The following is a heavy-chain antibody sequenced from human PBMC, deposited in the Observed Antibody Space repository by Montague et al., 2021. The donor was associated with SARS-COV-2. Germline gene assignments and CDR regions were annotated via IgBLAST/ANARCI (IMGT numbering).Heavy chain of an antibody. D-gene: IGHD3-10*01. CDR1: GGSIGSYY. CDR2: IYYSGSN. V-gene: IGHV4-59*01. J-gene: IGHJ4*02. CDR3: ARGLGPSGTYYLPY. Sequence: SETLSLTCSVSGGSIGSYYWSWIRQPPGKGLGWIGYIYYSGSNNYNPSFKSRVTISIDTSKNQFSLKLRSVTAADTAVYYCARGLGPSGTYYLPYWGQGTLVTVSS.